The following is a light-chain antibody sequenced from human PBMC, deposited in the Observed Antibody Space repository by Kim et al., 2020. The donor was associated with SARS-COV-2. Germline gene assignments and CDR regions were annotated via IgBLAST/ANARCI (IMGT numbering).Light chain of an antibody. CDR1: LNINIY. V-gene: IGKV3-11*01. CDR2: AAS. Sequence: SSPGNRATLSCRASLNINIYLAWYQQKPGQAPRLLIYAASTRATGIPARFSGSGSGTDFALTISSLEAEDSAVYYCQQRITGPWTFGQGTKVDIK. J-gene: IGKJ1*01. CDR3: QQRITGPWT.